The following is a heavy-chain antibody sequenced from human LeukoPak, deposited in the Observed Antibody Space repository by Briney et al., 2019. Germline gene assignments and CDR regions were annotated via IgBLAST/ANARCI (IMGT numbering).Heavy chain of an antibody. D-gene: IGHD3-16*01. V-gene: IGHV4-59*01. J-gene: IGHJ5*02. CDR3: GGGGEDQLLVPAS. CDR1: GGSTCSFF. Sequence: PSETLSLTCTASGGSTCSFFWSWIRQPPGKGLERIGCYYHSGNTNYNPSLKSRITISVDRSKNQFSLRPTSVTAADTAFYYCGGGGEDQLLVPASWGQGSLVSVSS. CDR2: YYHSGNT.